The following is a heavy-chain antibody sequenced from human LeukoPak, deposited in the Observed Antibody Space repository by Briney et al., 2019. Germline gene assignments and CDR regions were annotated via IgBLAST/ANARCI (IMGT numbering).Heavy chain of an antibody. CDR1: GFTFSSYA. D-gene: IGHD3-3*01. CDR2: ISGRGDLE. V-gene: IGHV3-23*01. CDR3: AREGDFWSGYPIDHYYYMDV. Sequence: GGSLGLSCSASGFTFSSYAMTWVRQAPGKGLEWVSTISGRGDLEFYTESVKGRFTISRDHSKNTVHLQMDSLRAEDTAIYYCAREGDFWSGYPIDHYYYMDVWGKGTTVTVSS. J-gene: IGHJ6*03.